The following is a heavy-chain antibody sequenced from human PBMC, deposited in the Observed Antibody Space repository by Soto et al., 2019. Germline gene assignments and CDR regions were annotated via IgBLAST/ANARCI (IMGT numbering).Heavy chain of an antibody. CDR2: IYYSGST. J-gene: IGHJ5*02. CDR1: GGSISSSSYY. Sequence: QLQLQESGPGLVKPSETLSLTCTVSGGSISSSSYYWGWIRQPPGKGLERIGSIYYSGSTYYNPSLKSRVTISVDTSKNQFSLKLSSVTAADTAVYYCARVRITMVRGVSQPNWFDPWGQGTLVTVSS. V-gene: IGHV4-39*01. CDR3: ARVRITMVRGVSQPNWFDP. D-gene: IGHD3-10*01.